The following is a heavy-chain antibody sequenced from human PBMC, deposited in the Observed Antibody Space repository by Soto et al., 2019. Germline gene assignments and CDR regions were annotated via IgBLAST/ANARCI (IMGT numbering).Heavy chain of an antibody. CDR2: IDYEGTTT. CDR3: TRGPRPSSAGTGAY. V-gene: IGHV3-74*01. D-gene: IGHD6-13*01. CDR1: GFAFDSYW. Sequence: GGSLRLSCATSGFAFDSYWMHWVRQVPGEGPVWVARIDYEGTTTTYADSVKGRFTISRDNAKNTLYLQMNSLRVDDTALYYCTRGPRPSSAGTGAYWGQGTMVTVSS. J-gene: IGHJ4*02.